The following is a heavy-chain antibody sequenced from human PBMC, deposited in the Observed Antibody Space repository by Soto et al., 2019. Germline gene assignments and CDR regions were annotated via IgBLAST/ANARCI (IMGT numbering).Heavy chain of an antibody. J-gene: IGHJ4*02. CDR2: IFSNDEK. CDR3: ARTKLMITFGGVIVTPFDY. D-gene: IGHD3-16*02. CDR1: GFSLSNARMG. V-gene: IGHV2-26*01. Sequence: SGPTLVNPTETLTLTCTVSGFSLSNARMGVSWIRQPPGKALEWLAHIFSNDEKSYSTSLKSRLTISKDTSKSQVVLTMTNMDPVATATYYCARTKLMITFGGVIVTPFDYWGQGTLVTVS.